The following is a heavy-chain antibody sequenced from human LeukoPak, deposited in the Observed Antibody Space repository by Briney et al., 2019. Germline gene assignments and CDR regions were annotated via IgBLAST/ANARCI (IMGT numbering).Heavy chain of an antibody. J-gene: IGHJ6*03. V-gene: IGHV3-7*01. Sequence: HPGGSLRLSCTASGFTFSSYWMSWVRQAPGKGLEWVANIKQDGTELYYVDSVKGRFTVSRDNAKNSLYLQMNSLRAEDTAVYYCARARVASNPLEYYYYMDVWGKGTTVTVSS. CDR1: GFTFSSYW. D-gene: IGHD5-12*01. CDR3: ARARVASNPLEYYYYMDV. CDR2: IKQDGTEL.